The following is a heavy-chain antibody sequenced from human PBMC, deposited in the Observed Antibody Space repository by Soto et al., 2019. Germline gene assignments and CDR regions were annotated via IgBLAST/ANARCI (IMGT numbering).Heavy chain of an antibody. V-gene: IGHV1-18*01. CDR3: ARLYSWNEMRGDFYSYLDV. Sequence: QGHLVQSGPEVKKPGASVKVSCKASGYTFYTFGMCWVRQAPGQGLEWMGGLSGYTGRPNYAQTFQDRVAMNTDSSTDTAYMELSSLTSDDTAVYFCARLYSWNEMRGDFYSYLDVWGTGTTVIVSS. J-gene: IGHJ6*03. CDR2: LSGYTGRP. CDR1: GYTFYTFG. D-gene: IGHD1-1*01.